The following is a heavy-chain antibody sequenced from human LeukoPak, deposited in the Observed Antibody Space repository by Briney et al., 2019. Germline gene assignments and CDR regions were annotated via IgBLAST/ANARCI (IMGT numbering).Heavy chain of an antibody. CDR2: INHSGST. Sequence: SETLSLTCAVYGGSFSGYYWSWIRQPPGKGLEWIGEINHSGSTNYNPSLKSRVTISVDTSKNQFSLKLSSVTAADTAVYYCARLTRRSGNYFENWGQGTLVTVSS. J-gene: IGHJ4*02. D-gene: IGHD1-1*01. CDR3: ARLTRRSGNYFEN. V-gene: IGHV4-34*01. CDR1: GGSFSGYY.